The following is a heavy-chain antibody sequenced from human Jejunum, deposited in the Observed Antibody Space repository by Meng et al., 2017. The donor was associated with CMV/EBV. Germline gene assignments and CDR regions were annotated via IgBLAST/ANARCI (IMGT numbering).Heavy chain of an antibody. CDR3: ARGNYGSDY. Sequence: LSLACAASGFPVGAYYMTWVRQAPGKGLEWVSYITGSGDIIYYADSVKGRFTISRDNAKSSLYLEINSLRAEDTAVYYCARGNYGSDYWGQGTLVTVSS. V-gene: IGHV3-11*01. J-gene: IGHJ4*02. D-gene: IGHD4-17*01. CDR2: ITGSGDII. CDR1: GFPVGAYY.